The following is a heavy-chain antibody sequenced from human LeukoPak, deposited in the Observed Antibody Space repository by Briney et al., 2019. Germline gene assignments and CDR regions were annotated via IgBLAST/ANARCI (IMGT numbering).Heavy chain of an antibody. CDR1: GXTFTNYW. CDR3: ATNHDYGDFPFDY. V-gene: IGHV5-51*01. Sequence: GESLKISCTGSGXTFTNYWIAWVRQMPGKGLEWMGIVYPDDSDPRYSPSFQSQVTLSADKSISTAYLEWSSLKASDTAMYYCATNHDYGDFPFDYWGQGTLVTVSS. CDR2: VYPDDSDP. J-gene: IGHJ4*02. D-gene: IGHD4-17*01.